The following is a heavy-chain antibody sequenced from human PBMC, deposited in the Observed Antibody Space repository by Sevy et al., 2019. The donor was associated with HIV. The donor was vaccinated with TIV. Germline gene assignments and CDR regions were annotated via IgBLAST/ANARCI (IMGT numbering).Heavy chain of an antibody. CDR2: ISSSSNYI. CDR3: VRDQKGQCSAYDAAGYYGMDV. CDR1: GFSFNTFS. Sequence: GGSLRLSCAASGFSFNTFSMNWVRQRPEKGLEWVSSISSSSNYIFYADSVKGRFTISRDKAKDSLYLQMNSLRAEDTAVYYCVRDQKGQCSAYDAAGYYGMDVWGPGTTVTVSS. J-gene: IGHJ6*02. V-gene: IGHV3-21*03. D-gene: IGHD5-12*01.